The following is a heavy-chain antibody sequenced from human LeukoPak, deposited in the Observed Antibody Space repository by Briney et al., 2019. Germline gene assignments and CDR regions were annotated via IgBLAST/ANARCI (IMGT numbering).Heavy chain of an antibody. CDR2: IYSGGST. CDR3: ARDYSSGWFDY. V-gene: IGHV3-53*01. CDR1: GFTVSSNC. Sequence: GGSLRLSCAASGFTVSSNCMSWVRQAPGKGLEWVSVIYSGGSTYYADSVKGRFTISRDNSKNTLYLQMNSLRAEDTAVYYCARDYSSGWFDYWGQGTLVTVSS. D-gene: IGHD6-19*01. J-gene: IGHJ4*02.